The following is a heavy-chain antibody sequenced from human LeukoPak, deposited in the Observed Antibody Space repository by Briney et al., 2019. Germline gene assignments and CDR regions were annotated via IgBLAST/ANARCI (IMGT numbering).Heavy chain of an antibody. V-gene: IGHV3-74*01. CDR3: VVWGEDRSGHRFDF. CDR2: INTDGSNT. CDR1: GFTFSSYW. D-gene: IGHD3-22*01. J-gene: IGHJ4*02. Sequence: GGSLRLSCAASGFTFSSYWMNWVRQAPGKGLVWVSRINTDGSNTHYADSVKGRFTISRDNAKNTLYLQMNGLRVEDTAVYYCVVWGEDRSGHRFDFWGQGTLVTVSS.